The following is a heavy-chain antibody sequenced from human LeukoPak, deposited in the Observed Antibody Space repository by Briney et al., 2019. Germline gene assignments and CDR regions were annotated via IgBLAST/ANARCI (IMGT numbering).Heavy chain of an antibody. V-gene: IGHV3-74*03. CDR2: INNDGSIT. Sequence: GGALRLSCAASGFTFSNYWMQWVRHAPGKGVVWVSRINNDGSITTYADSVKGGFTLSRDNAKNTLFLQMNSQRDEDTAVYYCARGGDCSGGSCYRGFDSWGQGTLVTVSS. J-gene: IGHJ4*02. D-gene: IGHD2-15*01. CDR3: ARGGDCSGGSCYRGFDS. CDR1: GFTFSNYW.